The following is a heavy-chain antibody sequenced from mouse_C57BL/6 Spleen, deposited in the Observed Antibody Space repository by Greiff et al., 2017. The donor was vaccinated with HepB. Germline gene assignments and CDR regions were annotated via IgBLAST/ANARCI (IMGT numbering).Heavy chain of an antibody. CDR3: ARPPYYGSYYFDY. V-gene: IGHV1-82*01. CDR2: IYPGDGDT. CDR1: GYAFSSSW. J-gene: IGHJ2*01. Sequence: VQLQQSGPELVKPGASVKISCKASGYAFSSSWMNWVKQRPGKGLEWIGRIYPGDGDTNYNGKFKGKATQTADKSSSTAYMHLSSLTSEDSAVYFCARPPYYGSYYFDYWGQSTTLTVSS. D-gene: IGHD1-1*01.